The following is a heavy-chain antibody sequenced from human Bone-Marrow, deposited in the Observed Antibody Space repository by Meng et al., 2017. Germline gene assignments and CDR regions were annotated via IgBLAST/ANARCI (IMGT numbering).Heavy chain of an antibody. D-gene: IGHD1-26*01. Sequence: GESLKISCAASGFTFSSYAMSWVRQAPGKGLEWVSAISGSGATAYYADSVKGRFTISRDNSNYTLYLQMNSLRAGDTAVYYCARAGTGSYSGGGSDIWGQGTMVTVSS. CDR3: ARAGTGSYSGGGSDI. CDR2: ISGSGATA. J-gene: IGHJ3*02. V-gene: IGHV3-23*01. CDR1: GFTFSSYA.